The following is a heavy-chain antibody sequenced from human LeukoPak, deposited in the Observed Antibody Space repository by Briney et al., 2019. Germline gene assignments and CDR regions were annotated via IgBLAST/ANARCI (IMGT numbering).Heavy chain of an antibody. CDR1: GGSISSGRYY. CDR2: FYTSGST. J-gene: IGHJ3*02. CDR3: ARAPSKAHCSSTSCYLSYAFDI. V-gene: IGHV4-61*02. D-gene: IGHD2-2*01. Sequence: QPSQTLFLTCTVSGGSISSGRYYWGWIRQPAGKGLERLGRFYTSGSTNDNPSLKSRFTISVDTSKNQYSLRQSSVTAADTAVYYYARAPSKAHCSSTSCYLSYAFDIWGQGTMVTVSS.